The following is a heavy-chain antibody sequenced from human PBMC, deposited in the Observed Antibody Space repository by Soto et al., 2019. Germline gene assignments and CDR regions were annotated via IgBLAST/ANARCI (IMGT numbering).Heavy chain of an antibody. CDR1: GFTFSSYA. J-gene: IGHJ4*02. V-gene: IGHV3-30-3*01. D-gene: IGHD1-26*01. CDR3: ARWWELLQALDY. CDR2: ISYDGSNK. Sequence: PGGSLRLSCAASGFTFSSYAMHWVRQAPGKGPEWVAVISYDGSNKYYADSVKGRFTISRDNSKNTLYLQMNSLRAEDTAVYYCARWWELLQALDYWGQGTLVTVSS.